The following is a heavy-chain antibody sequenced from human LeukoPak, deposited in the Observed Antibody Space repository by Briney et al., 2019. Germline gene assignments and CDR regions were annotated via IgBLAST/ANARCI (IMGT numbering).Heavy chain of an antibody. CDR1: GVSISSYY. V-gene: IGHV4-59*01. CDR3: ARARLNTAFYFDY. Sequence: PSETLSLTCTVSGVSISSYYWSWIRQPPGKGLEWIGYIYYSGVTNYNPSRKSRVTISEDTSKNQFSLILSSVTAADTAVYYCARARLNTAFYFDYWGQGTLVTISS. D-gene: IGHD5-18*01. J-gene: IGHJ4*02. CDR2: IYYSGVT.